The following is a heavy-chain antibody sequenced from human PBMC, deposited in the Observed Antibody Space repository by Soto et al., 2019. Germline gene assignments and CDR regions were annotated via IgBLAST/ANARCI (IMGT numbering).Heavy chain of an antibody. Sequence: EVQLVESGGGLIQPGGSLRLSCAASGFTVSVDSMIWVRQAPGKGLEWVSLFYNTGFIHYADSVKGRFTISRDNSKNTLYLQMKSRSADDTAVYFCARHDWLDPWGQGTLVTVSS. V-gene: IGHV3-53*01. J-gene: IGHJ5*02. CDR1: GFTVSVDS. CDR2: FYNTGFI. CDR3: ARHDWLDP.